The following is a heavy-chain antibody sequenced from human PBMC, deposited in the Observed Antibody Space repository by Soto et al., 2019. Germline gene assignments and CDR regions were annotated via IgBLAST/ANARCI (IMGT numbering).Heavy chain of an antibody. D-gene: IGHD5-18*01. J-gene: IGHJ5*01. CDR1: GDSVTSGYYY. V-gene: IGHV4-61*01. Sequence: PSETLSLTCTVSGDSVTSGYYYLSWILQPPGKGLEWIGYIYYSGNTNYSPSLKSRVAISLDTSHNQFSLKLSSVTAAHTAVYFCARIPVDTYMTYWFEPWGQGTMVTFSS. CDR2: IYYSGNT. CDR3: ARIPVDTYMTYWFEP.